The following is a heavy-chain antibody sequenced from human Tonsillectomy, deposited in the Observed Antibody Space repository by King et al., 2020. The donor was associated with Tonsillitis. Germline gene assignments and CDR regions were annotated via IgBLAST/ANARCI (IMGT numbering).Heavy chain of an antibody. V-gene: IGHV3-13*04. CDR2: IGTAGDT. D-gene: IGHD3-16*02. Sequence: VQLVESGGGLVQPGGSLRLSCAASGFTFSSYDMHLVRQSTGKVLEWVSAIGTAGDTYYPGSVKGRFTSSRENAKNSLYLQMNSLRAGDTAVYYCARMSIGYPDAFDIWGQGTMVTVSS. CDR1: GFTFSSYD. J-gene: IGHJ3*02. CDR3: ARMSIGYPDAFDI.